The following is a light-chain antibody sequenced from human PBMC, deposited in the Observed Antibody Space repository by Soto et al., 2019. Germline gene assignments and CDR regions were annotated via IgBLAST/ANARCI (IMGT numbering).Light chain of an antibody. Sequence: DIQMTHSHSTLSASIVYIFTITCRASQSISGWLAWYQQKPGKAPKLLIYDASSLESGVPSRFSGSGSGTDFTLTINRLEPEDFALYYCQQYGSSPPTCGQGTKGDIK. J-gene: IGKJ1*01. CDR1: QSISGW. CDR2: DAS. V-gene: IGKV1-5*01. CDR3: QQYGSSPPT.